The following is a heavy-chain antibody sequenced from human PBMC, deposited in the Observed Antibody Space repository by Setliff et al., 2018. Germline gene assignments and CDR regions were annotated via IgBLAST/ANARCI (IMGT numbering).Heavy chain of an antibody. CDR1: GGSVASGSYY. Sequence: SETLSLTCTVSGGSVASGSYYWSWIRQPAGKGLEWIALIQSTGNTNYNPSLQSPVTISIDTSKNQSSLKLSSVTAADTAVYYCARQAHDLKGGTTLFYWFDPWGQGTLVTVSS. CDR3: ARQAHDLKGGTTLFYWFDP. J-gene: IGHJ5*02. CDR2: IQSTGNT. V-gene: IGHV4-61*02. D-gene: IGHD1-26*01.